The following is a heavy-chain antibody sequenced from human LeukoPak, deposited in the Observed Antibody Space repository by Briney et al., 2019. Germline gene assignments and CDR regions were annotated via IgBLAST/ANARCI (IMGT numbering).Heavy chain of an antibody. CDR3: ARGYLIGIVNYFDY. D-gene: IGHD3-22*01. V-gene: IGHV1-2*02. CDR1: GYTFTNNY. Sequence: GASVKVSCKASGYTFTNNYMDWVRQAPGQGLEWMGWINANSGGTNYAQKFQGRVTMTRDTSISTAYMELSGLRSDDTAVYFCARGYLIGIVNYFDYWGQGTLVPVSS. J-gene: IGHJ4*02. CDR2: INANSGGT.